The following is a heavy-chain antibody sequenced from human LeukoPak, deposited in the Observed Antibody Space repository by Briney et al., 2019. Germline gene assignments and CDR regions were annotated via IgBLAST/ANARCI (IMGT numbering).Heavy chain of an antibody. Sequence: GASVKVSCKVSGYTLSDVSMHWVRQGPGKGLEWMGGFVLEDGERIYAQKFRGRVRETEDTSTDTAYMELSSLRSEDTAVYYCATLDLPPSTAAVASWGQGTLVTVSS. D-gene: IGHD6-13*01. CDR3: ATLDLPPSTAAVAS. V-gene: IGHV1-24*01. J-gene: IGHJ5*01. CDR2: FVLEDGER. CDR1: GYTLSDVS.